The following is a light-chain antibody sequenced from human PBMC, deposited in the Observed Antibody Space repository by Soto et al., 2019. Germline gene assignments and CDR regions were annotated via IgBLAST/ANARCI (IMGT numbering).Light chain of an antibody. V-gene: IGLV3-21*04. Sequence: SYELTQPPSVSVAPGKTARITCGGNNIGSKSVHWYQQKPGQAPVLVIYYDSDRPSGIPERFSGSNSGNTATLTISRVEAEDEADYYCQVWDSSSYHTGVFGGGIKLTVL. CDR2: YDS. CDR3: QVWDSSSYHTGV. CDR1: NIGSKS. J-gene: IGLJ2*01.